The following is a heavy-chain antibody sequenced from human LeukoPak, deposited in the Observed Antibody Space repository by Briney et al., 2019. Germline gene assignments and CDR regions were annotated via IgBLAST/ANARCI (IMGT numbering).Heavy chain of an antibody. D-gene: IGHD2-2*02. Sequence: SVNVSCKASRGTFSSYAISWVRQAPGQGLEWMGGIIPFFGTANYAQTFQGRVTITAHESTSTAYMELSSLRSEDTAVYYCARGGCSSTSCYKYWGQGTLLTVSS. J-gene: IGHJ4*02. CDR1: RGTFSSYA. CDR2: IIPFFGTA. CDR3: ARGGCSSTSCYKY. V-gene: IGHV1-69*13.